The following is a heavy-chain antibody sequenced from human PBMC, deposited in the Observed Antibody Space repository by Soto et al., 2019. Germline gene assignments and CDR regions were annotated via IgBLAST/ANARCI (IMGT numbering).Heavy chain of an antibody. J-gene: IGHJ4*02. CDR3: AKDQGSSWYEIDY. CDR2: ISGSGGST. CDR1: GFTFSNYA. Sequence: EVQLLESGGGLVQPGGSLRLSCAASGFTFSNYAVTWVRQAPGKGLEWVSTISGSGGSTYYADSVKGRFTISRDNSKNTRYRKMNSLRAEDTAVYYCAKDQGSSWYEIDYWGQGTLVTVSS. D-gene: IGHD6-13*01. V-gene: IGHV3-23*01.